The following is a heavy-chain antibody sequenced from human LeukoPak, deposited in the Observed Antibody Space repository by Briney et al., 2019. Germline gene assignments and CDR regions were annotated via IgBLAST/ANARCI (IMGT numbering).Heavy chain of an antibody. CDR1: GFTFSNAW. CDR3: ARDASSLGVVYYLGRAFDI. Sequence: GGSLRLSCAASGFTFSNAWMSWVRQAPGKGLEWVGRIKSKTDGGTTDYAAPVKGRFTISRDDSKNTLYLQMNSLRTEDTAVYYCARDASSLGVVYYLGRAFDIWGQGTMVTVSS. V-gene: IGHV3-15*01. J-gene: IGHJ3*02. D-gene: IGHD3-3*02. CDR2: IKSKTDGGTT.